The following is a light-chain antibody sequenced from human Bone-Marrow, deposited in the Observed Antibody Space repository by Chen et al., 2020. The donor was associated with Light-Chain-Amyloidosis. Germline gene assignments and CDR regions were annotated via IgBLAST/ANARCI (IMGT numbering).Light chain of an antibody. Sequence: DIVMTQSPDSLAVSLGERATINCKSSQSLLYSSNNKNYLAWYQQKPGQSPKLLYYWASTRESGVPDRFSGSGSGTDFTLAISSLQAEDVAVYYCQQYYSTPQTFGQGTKVEIK. V-gene: IGKV4-1*01. J-gene: IGKJ1*01. CDR1: QSLLYSSNNKNY. CDR2: WAS. CDR3: QQYYSTPQT.